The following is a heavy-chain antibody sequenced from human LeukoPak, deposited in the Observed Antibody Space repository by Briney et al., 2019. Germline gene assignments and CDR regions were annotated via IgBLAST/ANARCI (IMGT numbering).Heavy chain of an antibody. D-gene: IGHD2-2*01. CDR1: GYTFTGYY. Sequence: ASVKVSCKASGYTFTGYYMHWVRQAPGQGLEWMGWINPNSGGTNYAQKFQGWVTMTRDTSISTAYMELSRLRSDGTAVYYCARGYCSSTSCHQPYYYYGMDVWGQGTTVTVSS. CDR2: INPNSGGT. V-gene: IGHV1-2*04. J-gene: IGHJ6*02. CDR3: ARGYCSSTSCHQPYYYYGMDV.